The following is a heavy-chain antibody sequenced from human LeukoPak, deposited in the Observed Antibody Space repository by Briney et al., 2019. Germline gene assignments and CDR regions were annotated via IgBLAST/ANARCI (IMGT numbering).Heavy chain of an antibody. CDR1: GFTFSSYA. D-gene: IGHD4-11*01. CDR3: ARDGIGCSNLLPKYYYYYYMDV. CDR2: ISYDGSNK. J-gene: IGHJ6*03. Sequence: PGRSLRLSCAASGFTFSSYAMHWVRQAPGKGLEWVAVISYDGSNKYYADSVKGRFTISRDNSKNTLYLQMNSLRAEDTAVYYCARDGIGCSNLLPKYYYYYYMDVWGKGTTVTVSS. V-gene: IGHV3-30*04.